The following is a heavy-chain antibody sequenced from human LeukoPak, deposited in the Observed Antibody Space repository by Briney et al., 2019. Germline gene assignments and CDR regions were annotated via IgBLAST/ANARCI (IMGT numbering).Heavy chain of an antibody. CDR2: INPNSGGT. V-gene: IGHV1-2*02. CDR1: GYTFTGYY. Sequence: ASVKVSCKASGYTFTGYYMHWVRQAPGQGLEWMGWINPNSGGTNYAQKFQGRVTMTRDTSISTAYMELSRLRSDDTAVYYCASRPPYDSSGYYLDYWGQGTLVTVSS. CDR3: ASRPPYDSSGYYLDY. D-gene: IGHD3-22*01. J-gene: IGHJ4*02.